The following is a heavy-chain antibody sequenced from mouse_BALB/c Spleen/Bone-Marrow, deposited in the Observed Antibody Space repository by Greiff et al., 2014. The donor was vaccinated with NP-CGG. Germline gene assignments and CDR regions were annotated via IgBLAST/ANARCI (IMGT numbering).Heavy chain of an antibody. D-gene: IGHD1-1*01. CDR2: INPYNGAT. CDR1: GYSFTGYY. J-gene: IGHJ2*01. V-gene: IGHV1-31*01. CDR3: ARYDYYGSSFFDY. Sequence: VQLQQSGPELVKPGASVKISCKASGYSFTGYYMHWVKQSHVKSPEWIGRINPYNGATSYNQNFKDKASLTVDKSSSTAYMELHSLTSEDSAVYYCARYDYYGSSFFDYWGQGTTLTVSS.